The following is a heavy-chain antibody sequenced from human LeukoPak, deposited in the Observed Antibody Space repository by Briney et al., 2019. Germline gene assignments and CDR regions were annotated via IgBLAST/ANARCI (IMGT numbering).Heavy chain of an antibody. Sequence: GGSLRLSCAASGFTFSAYSMNWVRQAPGKGLEWVSYIGSSSNTIYYADSVKGRFTISRDNAKNSLYLQMNSLRAEDTAVYYCARDLHNVGEYYFDYWGQGTLVTVSS. CDR1: GFTFSAYS. V-gene: IGHV3-48*01. D-gene: IGHD3-10*01. J-gene: IGHJ4*02. CDR3: ARDLHNVGEYYFDY. CDR2: IGSSSNTI.